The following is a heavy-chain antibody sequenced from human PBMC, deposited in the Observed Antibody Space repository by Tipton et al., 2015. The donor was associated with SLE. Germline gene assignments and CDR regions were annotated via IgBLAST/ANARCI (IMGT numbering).Heavy chain of an antibody. CDR3: ARHDNGGPRGGMDV. CDR1: GGSISSYF. J-gene: IGHJ6*02. CDR2: IYPSGST. V-gene: IGHV4-59*01. Sequence: TLSLTCTVSGGSISSYFWSWIRQPPGKGLEWIGYIYPSGSTHYNPSLKSRVTISLDTSKNQFSLKLRSVTAADTAVYYCARHDNGGPRGGMDVWGQGTPVTVSS. D-gene: IGHD4/OR15-4a*01.